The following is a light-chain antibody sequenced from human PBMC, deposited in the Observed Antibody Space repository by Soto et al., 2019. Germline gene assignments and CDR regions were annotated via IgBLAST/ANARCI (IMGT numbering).Light chain of an antibody. J-gene: IGKJ3*01. CDR2: GAS. Sequence: EIVMTQSPPPPSAPPGETATLSCTASQSVSSNLAWYQQKPGQAPRLLIYGASTRATGIPARFSGSGSGTEFTLTISSLQSEDFAVYYCQQYNSWPFTFGRGTKVDIK. CDR3: QQYNSWPFT. CDR1: QSVSSN. V-gene: IGKV3-15*01.